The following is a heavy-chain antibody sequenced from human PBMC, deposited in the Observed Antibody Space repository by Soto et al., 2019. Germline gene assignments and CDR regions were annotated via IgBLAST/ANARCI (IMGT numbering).Heavy chain of an antibody. D-gene: IGHD6-6*01. Sequence: SVKVSCKASGGTLSSYAISWVRQAPGQGLEWMGGIIPIFGTANYAQKFQGRVTITADESASTAYMELSSLRSEDTAVYYCARVGSEQLVFGYWGQGTLVTVSS. CDR2: IIPIFGTA. CDR1: GGTLSSYA. J-gene: IGHJ4*02. V-gene: IGHV1-69*13. CDR3: ARVGSEQLVFGY.